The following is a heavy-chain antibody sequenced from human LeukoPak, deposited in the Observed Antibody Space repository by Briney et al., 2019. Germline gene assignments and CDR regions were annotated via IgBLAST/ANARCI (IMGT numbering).Heavy chain of an antibody. J-gene: IGHJ4*02. CDR3: AKGIVGATRKINFFDY. D-gene: IGHD1-26*01. V-gene: IGHV3-23*01. CDR2: ISGSGGST. Sequence: GGSLRLSCAASGFTFSSYAMSWVRQAPGKGLEWVSAISGSGGSTYYADSVKGRFTISRDKSKNTLYLQMNSLRAEDTAVYYCAKGIVGATRKINFFDYWGQGTLVTVSS. CDR1: GFTFSSYA.